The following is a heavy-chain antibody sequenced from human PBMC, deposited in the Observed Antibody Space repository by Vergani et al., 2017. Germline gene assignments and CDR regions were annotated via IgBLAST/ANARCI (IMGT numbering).Heavy chain of an antibody. CDR3: ARPGSTGGYYGMDV. J-gene: IGHJ6*02. D-gene: IGHD3-10*01. Sequence: EVQLVESGGGLVKPGGSLRLSCAASGFTFSSYSMNWVRQAPGKGLEWVSSISSSSSYIYYADSVKGRFTISRDNAKNSLYLQMNSLRADDTAVYYCARPGSTGGYYGMDVWGQGTTVTVSS. V-gene: IGHV3-21*01. CDR2: ISSSSSYI. CDR1: GFTFSSYS.